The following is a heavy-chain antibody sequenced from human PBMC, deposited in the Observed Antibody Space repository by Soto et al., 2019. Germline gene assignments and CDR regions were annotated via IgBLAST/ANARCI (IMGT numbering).Heavy chain of an antibody. CDR2: IYYTGSA. D-gene: IGHD1-26*01. V-gene: IGHV4-30-4*01. CDR3: ASGGSSNWGDP. Sequence: VQLQESGPGLVKPSQTLSLTCTVSSGSISSADYYWSWIRQPPGKGLEWIGYIYYTGSAYYNPSLQSRVTVSVDTSKNQFSLKVTSVTAADTAVYYCASGGSSNWGDPWGQGTLVTVSS. J-gene: IGHJ5*02. CDR1: SGSISSADYY.